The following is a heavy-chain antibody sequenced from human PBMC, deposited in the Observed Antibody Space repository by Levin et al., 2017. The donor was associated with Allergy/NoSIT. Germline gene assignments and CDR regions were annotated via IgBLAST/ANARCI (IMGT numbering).Heavy chain of an antibody. CDR2: IYTSGST. J-gene: IGHJ6*02. V-gene: IGHV4-4*07. D-gene: IGHD6-19*01. CDR1: GGSISSYY. Sequence: SETLSLTCTVSGGSISSYYWSWIRQPAGKGLEWIGRIYTSGSTNYNPSLKSRVTMSVDTSKNQFSLKLSSVTAADTAVYYCARDSTFTVAGKTSDYYYGMDVWGQGTTVTVSS. CDR3: ARDSTFTVAGKTSDYYYGMDV.